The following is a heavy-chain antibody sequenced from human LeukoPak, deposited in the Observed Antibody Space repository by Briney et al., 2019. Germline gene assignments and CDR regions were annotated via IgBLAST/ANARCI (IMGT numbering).Heavy chain of an antibody. J-gene: IGHJ5*02. CDR1: GGTFSSYA. CDR3: AGMAPLCSGGSCPHGNWFDP. D-gene: IGHD2-15*01. CDR2: IIPIFGTA. Sequence: ASVKVSCKASGGTFSSYAISWVRQAPGQGLEWMGGIIPIFGTANYAQKFQGRVTITADESTSTAYMELSSLRSEDTAVYYCAGMAPLCSGGSCPHGNWFDPWGQGTLVTVSS. V-gene: IGHV1-69*13.